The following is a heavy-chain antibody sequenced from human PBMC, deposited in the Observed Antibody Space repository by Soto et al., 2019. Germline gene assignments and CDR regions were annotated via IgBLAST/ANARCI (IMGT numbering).Heavy chain of an antibody. V-gene: IGHV1-18*01. CDR1: GYTFSSYG. CDR2: ISAYNGNT. CDR3: ARSIAAAVDLDY. D-gene: IGHD6-13*01. J-gene: IGHJ4*02. Sequence: QVQLVQSGAEVKKPGASVKVSCKASGYTFSSYGISWVRQAPGQGLEWMGWISAYNGNTNYAQKLQGRVTMTTDTSTRTGYREGRSLRSDDTAVYYCARSIAAAVDLDYWGQGTLVTVSS.